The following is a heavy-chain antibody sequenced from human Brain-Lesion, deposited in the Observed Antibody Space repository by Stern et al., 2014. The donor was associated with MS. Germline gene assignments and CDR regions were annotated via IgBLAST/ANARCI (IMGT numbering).Heavy chain of an antibody. CDR3: ARATGKNSYSY. J-gene: IGHJ4*02. D-gene: IGHD2-8*02. Sequence: EVQLVESGGGLVQPGGSLRLSCAASGFTFSTYWMHWVRQAPGKGLVGVSSINSDGSNTSYADSVKGRFTISRDNAKNTLYLQMNSLRAEDTAVYYCARATGKNSYSYWGQGTLVTVSS. V-gene: IGHV3-74*01. CDR2: INSDGSNT. CDR1: GFTFSTYW.